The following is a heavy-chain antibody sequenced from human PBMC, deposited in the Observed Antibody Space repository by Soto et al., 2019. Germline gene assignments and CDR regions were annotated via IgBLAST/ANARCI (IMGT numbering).Heavy chain of an antibody. V-gene: IGHV1-18*01. CDR2: ISAYNGNT. CDR1: GYTFTSYG. Sequence: VASVKVSCKASGYTFTSYGISWVRQAPGQGLEWMGWISAYNGNTNYAQKLQGRVTMTTDTSTSTAYMELRSLRSDDTAVYYCASTVAATRYYYYGMDVWGQGTTVTVSS. CDR3: ASTVAATRYYYYGMDV. J-gene: IGHJ6*02. D-gene: IGHD2-15*01.